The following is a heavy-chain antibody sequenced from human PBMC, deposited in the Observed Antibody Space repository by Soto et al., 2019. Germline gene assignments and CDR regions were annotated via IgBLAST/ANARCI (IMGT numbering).Heavy chain of an antibody. J-gene: IGHJ5*02. CDR3: ARGRITMVRGRNWFDP. CDR2: INHSGST. V-gene: IGHV4-34*01. D-gene: IGHD3-10*01. CDR1: GGSFSVYY. Sequence: SETLSLTCAVYGGSFSVYYWSWIRQPPGKGLEWIGEINHSGSTNYNPSLKSRVTISVDTSKNQFSLKLSSVTAADTAVYYCARGRITMVRGRNWFDPWGQGTLVT.